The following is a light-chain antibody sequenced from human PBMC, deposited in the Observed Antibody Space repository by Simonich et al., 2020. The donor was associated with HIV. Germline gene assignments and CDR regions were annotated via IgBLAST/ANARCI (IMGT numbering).Light chain of an antibody. CDR2: DAS. Sequence: EIVLTQSPGTLSLSPGERATLSCRASQRISSSFLAWYQQKPGLAPRLLIYDASTRATGVPARFSGNGSGTEFTLTISSMQSEDFAVYYCQQYNNWPLDFGQGTKLEIK. J-gene: IGKJ2*01. V-gene: IGKV3-15*01. CDR3: QQYNNWPLD. CDR1: QRISSS.